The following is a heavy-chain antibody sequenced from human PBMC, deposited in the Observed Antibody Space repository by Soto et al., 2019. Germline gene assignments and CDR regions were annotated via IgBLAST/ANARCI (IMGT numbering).Heavy chain of an antibody. V-gene: IGHV4-34*01. D-gene: IGHD1-1*01. CDR3: SRGGDAYKAGNY. J-gene: IGHJ4*02. Sequence: SKTPSITSAVYGGSLSGYYWTWIRRPPGKGLEWIGEIHHSGSINYNSSLKSRVTISADTSKNQFFLKLSSVTAADTAVYYCSRGGDAYKAGNYWGQG. CDR1: GGSLSGYY. CDR2: IHHSGSI.